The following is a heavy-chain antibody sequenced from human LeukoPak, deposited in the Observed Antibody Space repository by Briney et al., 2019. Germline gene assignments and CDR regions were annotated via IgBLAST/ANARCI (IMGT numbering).Heavy chain of an antibody. J-gene: IGHJ4*02. CDR2: ITDSGGGT. CDR3: AKDSRIVPAATEFDY. CDR1: GFTFSSYA. Sequence: SGGSLRLSCAASGFTFSSYAMSWVRQTPGMRLEWVSAITDSGGGTYYADSVKGRFTISRDNSKNTLYLQMNSLRAEDTAVYYCAKDSRIVPAATEFDYWGQGTLSPSPQ. D-gene: IGHD2-2*01. V-gene: IGHV3-23*01.